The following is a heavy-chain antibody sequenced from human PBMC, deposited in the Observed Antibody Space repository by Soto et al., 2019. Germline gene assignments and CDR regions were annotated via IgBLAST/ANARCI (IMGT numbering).Heavy chain of an antibody. CDR1: GDSISSYY. CDR3: AKGRRISGRTDY. J-gene: IGHJ4*02. Sequence: SETLSLTCTVSGDSISSYYWSWFRQPPGKGLEWIGYIYYGGSTNYNPSLKSRVTISVDTSKNQFSLKLSSVTAADTAVYYCAKGRRISGRTDYWGQGTLVTVAS. D-gene: IGHD3-10*01. CDR2: IYYGGST. V-gene: IGHV4-59*01.